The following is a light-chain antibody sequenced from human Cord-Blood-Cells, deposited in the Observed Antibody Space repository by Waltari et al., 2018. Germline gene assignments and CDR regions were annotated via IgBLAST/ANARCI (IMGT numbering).Light chain of an antibody. CDR1: SSDVGGYNY. J-gene: IGLJ2*01. CDR3: SSYTSSSTLV. CDR2: DVS. V-gene: IGLV2-14*01. Sequence: QSALTQPAPVSGSPGQSLTTSCTGTSSDVGGYNYVSWYQQHPAKAPKLMIYDVSKRPSGVSHRFSGSKSGNTASLTISGLQAEDEADYYCSSYTSSSTLVFGGGTKLTVL.